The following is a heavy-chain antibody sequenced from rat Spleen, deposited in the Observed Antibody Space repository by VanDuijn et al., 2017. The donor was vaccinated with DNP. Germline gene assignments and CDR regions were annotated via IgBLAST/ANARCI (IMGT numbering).Heavy chain of an antibody. CDR3: TSNPHIRTADPFDY. Sequence: EVQLVESGGGPVQPGRSLKVSCVASGFIFSNYWMTWIRQAPGKGLEWVASITKTGDSTYYSDSVKGRFSISRDNAKSTLYLQVNSLRSEDTATYYCTSNPHIRTADPFDYWGQGVMVTVSS. D-gene: IGHD3-8*01. CDR2: ITKTGDST. V-gene: IGHV5-31*01. CDR1: GFIFSNYW. J-gene: IGHJ2*01.